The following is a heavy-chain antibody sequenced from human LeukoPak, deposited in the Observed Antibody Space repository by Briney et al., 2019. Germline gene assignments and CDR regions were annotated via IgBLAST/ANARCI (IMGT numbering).Heavy chain of an antibody. D-gene: IGHD3-10*01. CDR1: GFTFTSST. J-gene: IGHJ4*02. CDR2: IVVGSGNT. Sequence: GASVKVSCKASGFTFTSSTIQWVRQARGQRLEWXGWIVVGSGNTNYAQKFQERVIITRDMSTTTVYMELSSLRSEDTAVYYCAGTPWFGELTLDYWGQGTLVTVSS. V-gene: IGHV1-58*02. CDR3: AGTPWFGELTLDY.